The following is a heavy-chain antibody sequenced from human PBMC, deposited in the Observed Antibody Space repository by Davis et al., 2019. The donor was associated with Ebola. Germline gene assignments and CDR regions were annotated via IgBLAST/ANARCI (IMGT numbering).Heavy chain of an antibody. CDR3: AKDLITSVELYYCGVDV. V-gene: IGHV3-30*02. Sequence: GESLKISCAASGFTFSTYAMHWVRQAPGKGLEWVAFIQYDRTNKYYADSVKGRFTISRDNSKNTLYLQMNSLRAEDTAVYYCAKDLITSVELYYCGVDVWGQGTTVTVSS. CDR2: IQYDRTNK. D-gene: IGHD3-16*01. J-gene: IGHJ6*02. CDR1: GFTFSTYA.